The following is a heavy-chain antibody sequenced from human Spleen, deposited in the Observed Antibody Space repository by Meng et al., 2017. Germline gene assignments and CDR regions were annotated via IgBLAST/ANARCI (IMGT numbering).Heavy chain of an antibody. CDR3: VKDISHDYGGNSYFLH. J-gene: IGHJ1*01. V-gene: IGHV3-9*01. CDR1: GFTFDNYA. D-gene: IGHD4-23*01. CDR2: ITWDSGRI. Sequence: SLKISCAASGFTFDNYAMHWVRQVPGKGLEWVSGITWDSGRIAYADSVRGRFTISRDNAKNSLYLHMNSLKPEDTALYYCVKDISHDYGGNSYFLHWGQGTLVTVSS.